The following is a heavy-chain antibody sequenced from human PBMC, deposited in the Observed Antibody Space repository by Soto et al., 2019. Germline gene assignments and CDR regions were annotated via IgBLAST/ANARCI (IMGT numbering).Heavy chain of an antibody. V-gene: IGHV1-69*08. CDR3: AREVGSGNLDY. J-gene: IGHJ4*02. D-gene: IGHD2-15*01. CDR2: IIAILGIA. Sequence: QVQLVQSGAEVKKPGSSVKVSCKASGGTFSSYTISWVRQAPGQGLEWMGRIIAILGIANYAQKFQGRVTITADKSTNKAYMDLSSLRSDGAAVYDCAREVGSGNLDYWGQGTLVTVSS. CDR1: GGTFSSYT.